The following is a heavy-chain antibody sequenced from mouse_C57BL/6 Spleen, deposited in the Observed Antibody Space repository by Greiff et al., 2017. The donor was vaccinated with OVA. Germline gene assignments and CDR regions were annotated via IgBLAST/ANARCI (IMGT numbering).Heavy chain of an antibody. V-gene: IGHV7-3*01. J-gene: IGHJ4*01. Sequence: EVQLQESGGGLVQPGGSLSLSCAASGFTFTDYYMSWVRQPPGKALEWLGFIRNKANGYTTEYSASVKGLVTISRDNYQSILYLQMKALRAEDRATYYCARSPRYDYDAGAMDYWGQGTSVTVSS. CDR2: IRNKANGYTT. CDR3: ARSPRYDYDAGAMDY. CDR1: GFTFTDYY. D-gene: IGHD2-4*01.